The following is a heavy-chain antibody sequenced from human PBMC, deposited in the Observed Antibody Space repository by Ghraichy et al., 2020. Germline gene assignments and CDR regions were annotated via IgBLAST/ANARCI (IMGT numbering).Heavy chain of an antibody. CDR3: ARESDYYGMDV. J-gene: IGHJ6*02. CDR1: GGSISSGSYY. Sequence: SETLSLTCTVSGGSISSGSYYWSLIRQPAGKGLEWIVHIHTSGSTNYNPSLWSRVTISVDTSKNQFSLKLSSVTAADTAVYYCARESDYYGMDVWGQGTTVTVSS. V-gene: IGHV4-61*09. CDR2: IHTSGST.